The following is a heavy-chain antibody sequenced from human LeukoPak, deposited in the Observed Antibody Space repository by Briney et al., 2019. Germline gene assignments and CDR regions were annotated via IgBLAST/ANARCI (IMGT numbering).Heavy chain of an antibody. J-gene: IGHJ4*02. CDR1: GLIFDEYA. D-gene: IGHD4-11*01. CDR2: ISWNSADI. V-gene: IGHV3-9*01. Sequence: PGRSLRLSCAASGLIFDEYAMHWVRQAPGKGLEWVSGISWNSADIAYADSVKGRFTISRDNAKNSLYLQMNSLRAEDTALYYCTKETTVTNTGFDSWGQGTLVTVSS. CDR3: TKETTVTNTGFDS.